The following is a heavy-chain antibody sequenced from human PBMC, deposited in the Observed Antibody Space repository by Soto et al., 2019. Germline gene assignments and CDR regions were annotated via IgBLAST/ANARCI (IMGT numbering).Heavy chain of an antibody. CDR1: GASIDRSNYY. D-gene: IGHD5-18*01. CDR3: ARDHPHSYGIYYFDY. J-gene: IGHJ4*02. CDR2: TYSNGSA. V-gene: IGHV4-39*07. Sequence: PSETLSLTCTVSGASIDRSNYYWDWIRQPPGKGLEWIGSTYSNGSAYYNPSLKSRVTISADTSKNQFSLKLTSVTAADTAVYYCARDHPHSYGIYYFDYWGQGTLVTVSS.